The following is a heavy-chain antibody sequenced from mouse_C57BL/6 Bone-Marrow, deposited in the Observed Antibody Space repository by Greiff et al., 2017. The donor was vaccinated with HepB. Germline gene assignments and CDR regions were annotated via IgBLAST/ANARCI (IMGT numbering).Heavy chain of an antibody. D-gene: IGHD1-1*01. CDR2: IYPGDGDT. CDR1: GYAFSSSW. J-gene: IGHJ3*01. Sequence: VQLQESGPELVKPGASVKISCKASGYAFSSSWMNWVKQRPGKGLEWIGRIYPGDGDTNYNGKFKGKATLTADKSSSTAYMQLSSLTSEDSAVYFCAIYYYVSSYGFAYWGQGTLVTVSA. CDR3: AIYYYVSSYGFAY. V-gene: IGHV1-82*01.